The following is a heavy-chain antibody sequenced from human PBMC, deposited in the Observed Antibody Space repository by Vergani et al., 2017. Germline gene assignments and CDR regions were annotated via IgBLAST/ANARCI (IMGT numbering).Heavy chain of an antibody. D-gene: IGHD5-12*01. CDR1: GFTFSSYW. J-gene: IGHJ4*02. Sequence: EVQLVESGGGLVQPGGSLRLSCAASGFTFSSYWMSWVRQAPGKGLEWVANIKQDGREKYYVDSVKGRFTISRDNAKNSLYLQMNSLRAEDTAVYYCARERDRGYDYGVSNYWGQGTRVTVSS. CDR3: ARERDRGYDYGVSNY. V-gene: IGHV3-7*03. CDR2: IKQDGREK.